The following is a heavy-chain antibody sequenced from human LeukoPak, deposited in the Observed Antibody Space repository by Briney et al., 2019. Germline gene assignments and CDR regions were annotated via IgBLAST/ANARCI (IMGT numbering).Heavy chain of an antibody. D-gene: IGHD3-22*01. Sequence: ASVKVSCKASGYTFTSYGISWVRQAPGQGLEWTGWISAYNGNTNYAQKLQGRVTMTTDTSTSTAYMELRSLRSDDTAVYYCARDYYDSSGSPGDWFDPWGQGTLVTVSS. CDR3: ARDYYDSSGSPGDWFDP. CDR2: ISAYNGNT. V-gene: IGHV1-18*01. CDR1: GYTFTSYG. J-gene: IGHJ5*02.